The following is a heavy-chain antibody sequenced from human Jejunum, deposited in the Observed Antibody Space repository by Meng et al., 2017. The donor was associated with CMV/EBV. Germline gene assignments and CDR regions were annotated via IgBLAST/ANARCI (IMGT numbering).Heavy chain of an antibody. Sequence: SSIRTGKAWGWLRQPPGKSLEWIGSIYHGGSPYYNPSLRSRVTLSLDTPNNQISLKLASVTATDTAVYYCARDLGAIAVRLDVFDLWGPGTMVTVSS. D-gene: IGHD6-19*01. CDR2: IYHGGSP. V-gene: IGHV4-38-2*02. J-gene: IGHJ3*01. CDR1: SSIRTGKA. CDR3: ARDLGAIAVRLDVFDL.